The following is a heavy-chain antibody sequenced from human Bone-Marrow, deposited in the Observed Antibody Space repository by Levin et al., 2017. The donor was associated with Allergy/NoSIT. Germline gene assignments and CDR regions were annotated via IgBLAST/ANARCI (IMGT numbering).Heavy chain of an antibody. Sequence: ASVKVSCKASGYTFTSYDINWVRQATGQGLEWMGWMNPNSGNTGYAQKFQGRVTMTRNTSISTAYMELSSLRSEDTAVYYCARGFVWKPYLWFRATRSHYYYMDVWGKGTTVTVSS. V-gene: IGHV1-8*01. CDR2: MNPNSGNT. J-gene: IGHJ6*03. D-gene: IGHD3-10*01. CDR3: ARGFVWKPYLWFRATRSHYYYMDV. CDR1: GYTFTSYD.